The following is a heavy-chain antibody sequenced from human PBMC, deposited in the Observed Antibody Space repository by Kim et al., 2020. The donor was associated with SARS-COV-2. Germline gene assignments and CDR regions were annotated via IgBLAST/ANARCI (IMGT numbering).Heavy chain of an antibody. CDR2: ISPHSGAT. CDR3: ARGVWFGEEAPAR. J-gene: IGHJ1*01. Sequence: ASVKVSCKASGYSFTDLNIHWVRQAPGQGLEWVGWISPHSGATKYAQQFQGRVTMTTDTSITTAYLELNSLRSDDTAVFYCARGVWFGEEAPARWGQGTLVSVSS. D-gene: IGHD3-10*01. CDR1: GYSFTDLN. V-gene: IGHV1-2*02.